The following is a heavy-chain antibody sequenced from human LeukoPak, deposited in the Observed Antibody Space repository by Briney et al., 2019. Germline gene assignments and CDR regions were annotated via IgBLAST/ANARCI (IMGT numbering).Heavy chain of an antibody. Sequence: ASVKVSCKASGYTFTSYSISWVRQAPGQGLEWMGWISAYNGNTNYAQKFQGRVTMTTDTSTSTAYMDLRSLRSDDTAVYYCARDLPAAGKYNWFDPWGQGTLVTVSS. CDR1: GYTFTSYS. D-gene: IGHD6-13*01. J-gene: IGHJ5*02. V-gene: IGHV1-18*01. CDR3: ARDLPAAGKYNWFDP. CDR2: ISAYNGNT.